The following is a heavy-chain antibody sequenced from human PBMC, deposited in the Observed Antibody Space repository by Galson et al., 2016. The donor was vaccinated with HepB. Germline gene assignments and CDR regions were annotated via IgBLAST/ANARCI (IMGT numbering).Heavy chain of an antibody. J-gene: IGHJ4*02. CDR3: ARGGDSSGWYEILL. CDR2: IIPIYGTS. D-gene: IGHD6-19*01. V-gene: IGHV1-69*13. Sequence: SVKVSCKASGGTFSRHAISWLRQAPGQGLEWMGGIIPIYGTSNYAQKFQGRVTITADESTSTAYMELRSLRSDDTAVYYCARGGDSSGWYEILLWGQGTLVTVSS. CDR1: GGTFSRHA.